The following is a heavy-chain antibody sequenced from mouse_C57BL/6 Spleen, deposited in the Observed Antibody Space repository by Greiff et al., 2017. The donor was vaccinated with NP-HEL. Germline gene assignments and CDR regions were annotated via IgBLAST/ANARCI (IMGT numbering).Heavy chain of an antibody. D-gene: IGHD4-1*01. CDR3: ARTGTDAWFAY. CDR2: ISYSGST. CDR1: GYSITSGYD. J-gene: IGHJ3*01. Sequence: EVKLQASGPGMVKPSQSLSLTCTVTGYSITSGYDWHWIRHFPGNKLEWMGYISYSGSTNYNPSLKSRISITHDTSKNHFFLKLNSVTTEDTATYYCARTGTDAWFAYWGQGTLVTVSA. V-gene: IGHV3-1*01.